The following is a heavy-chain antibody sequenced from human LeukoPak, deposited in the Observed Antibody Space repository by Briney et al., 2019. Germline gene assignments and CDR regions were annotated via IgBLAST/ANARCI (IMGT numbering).Heavy chain of an antibody. CDR3: ARVGGYREKYYYYYMDV. CDR1: GYTFTGYY. Sequence: ASVKVSCEASGYTFTGYYMHWVRQAPGQGLEWMGWINPNSGGTNYAQKFQGRVTITTDESTSTAYMELSSLRSEDTAVYYCARVGGYREKYYYYYMDVWGKGTTVTVSS. D-gene: IGHD3-22*01. V-gene: IGHV1-2*02. CDR2: INPNSGGT. J-gene: IGHJ6*03.